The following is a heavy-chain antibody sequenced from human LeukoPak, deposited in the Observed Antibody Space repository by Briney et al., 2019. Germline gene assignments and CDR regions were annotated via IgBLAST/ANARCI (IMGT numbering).Heavy chain of an antibody. V-gene: IGHV3-53*01. CDR1: GFTVSSNY. CDR2: IYSGGST. CDR3: ARDPPPHYCGGDCYSS. Sequence: QPGGSLRLSCAASGFTVSSNYMSWLRQAPGKGREWVSVIYSGGSTYYADSVKGRFTISRDNSKTTLYLQMNSLRAEDTAVYYCARDPPPHYCGGDCYSSWGQGTLVTVSS. D-gene: IGHD2-21*02. J-gene: IGHJ1*01.